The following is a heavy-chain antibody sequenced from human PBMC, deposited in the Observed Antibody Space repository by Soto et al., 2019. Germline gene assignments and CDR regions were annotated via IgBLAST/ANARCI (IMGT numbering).Heavy chain of an antibody. J-gene: IGHJ4*02. V-gene: IGHV1-18*04. CDR3: ARYGYSYGQDY. Sequence: ASVKLSFKASGYTFTSYGISWLRQAPGQGLEWMGWISAYNGNTNYAQKLQGRVTMTTDTSTSTAYMELRSLRSDDTAVYYCARYGYSYGQDYWGQGTLVTVSS. CDR2: ISAYNGNT. D-gene: IGHD5-18*01. CDR1: GYTFTSYG.